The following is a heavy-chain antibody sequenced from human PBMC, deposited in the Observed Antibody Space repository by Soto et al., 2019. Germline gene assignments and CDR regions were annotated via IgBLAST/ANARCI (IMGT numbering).Heavy chain of an antibody. CDR3: ARVSIPGIYCEDV. V-gene: IGHV1-69*06. Sequence: QQQLVQSGAEVKKPGSSVKVSCKASGGTFGNYAISLVRQAPGQGLEWMGKIIPIFKTANYAQKFQGRITITADRSPRTDTAYMELSSLRSEDTALYYCARVSIPGIYCEDVWGQGTTVTVSS. J-gene: IGHJ6*02. CDR2: IIPIFKTA. D-gene: IGHD2-21*01. CDR1: GGTFGNYA.